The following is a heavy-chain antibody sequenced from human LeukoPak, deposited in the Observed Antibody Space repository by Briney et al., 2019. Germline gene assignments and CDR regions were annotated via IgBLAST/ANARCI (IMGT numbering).Heavy chain of an antibody. CDR2: ISGSGGST. CDR3: AREVGSFDY. J-gene: IGHJ4*02. D-gene: IGHD1-26*01. V-gene: IGHV3-23*01. CDR1: GFISSSFG. Sequence: GGSLRLSCAASGFISSSFGMNWVRQAPGKGLEWVSCISGSGGSTYYADSVKGRFTISRDNSKNTLYLQMNSLRAEDTAVYYCAREVGSFDYWGQGTLVTVSS.